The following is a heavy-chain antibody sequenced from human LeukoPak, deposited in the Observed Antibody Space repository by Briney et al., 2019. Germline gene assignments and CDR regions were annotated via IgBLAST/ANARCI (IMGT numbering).Heavy chain of an antibody. CDR1: GYTFTSYD. Sequence: GASVKVSCKASGYTFTSYDINWVRQATGQGLEWMGWMNPNSGNTGYAQKFQGRVTMTRNTSISTAYMELSSLRSEDTAVCYCARADRAYCGGDCSHFDYWGQGTLVTVSS. J-gene: IGHJ4*02. V-gene: IGHV1-8*01. D-gene: IGHD2-21*02. CDR3: ARADRAYCGGDCSHFDY. CDR2: MNPNSGNT.